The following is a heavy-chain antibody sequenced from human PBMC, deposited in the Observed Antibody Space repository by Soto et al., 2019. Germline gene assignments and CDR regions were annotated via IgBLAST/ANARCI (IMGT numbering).Heavy chain of an antibody. D-gene: IGHD3-22*01. V-gene: IGHV1-45*02. Sequence: GASVKVSCKASGYTFTYRYLHWVRQAPGQALEWMGWITPFNGNTNYAQKFQDRVTITRDRSMSTAYMELSSLRSEDTAMYYCASPRYYYDSSGYYNQAFDIWGQGTMVTVS. CDR1: GYTFTYRY. J-gene: IGHJ3*02. CDR2: ITPFNGNT. CDR3: ASPRYYYDSSGYYNQAFDI.